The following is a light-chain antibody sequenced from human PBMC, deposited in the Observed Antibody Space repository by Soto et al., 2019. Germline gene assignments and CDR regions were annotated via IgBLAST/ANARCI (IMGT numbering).Light chain of an antibody. CDR1: QNIHSW. Sequence: DINMTQSPSSFSASVIDIVAIAFLASQNIHSWLAWYQQQPGKAPKLLIYAASNLQNGVPSRFSGSGSGTDFTLTISSLQPQDFATYYCQKYNSAPWTFGQGTKVDIK. CDR3: QKYNSAPWT. CDR2: AAS. J-gene: IGKJ1*01. V-gene: IGKV1-12*01.